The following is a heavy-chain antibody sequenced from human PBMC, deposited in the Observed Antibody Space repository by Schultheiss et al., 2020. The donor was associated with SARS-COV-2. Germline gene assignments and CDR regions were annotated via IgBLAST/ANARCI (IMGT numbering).Heavy chain of an antibody. Sequence: ASVKVSCKASGYTFTGYYMHWVRQAPGQGLEWMGIINPSGGSTSYAQKFQGRVTMTTDTSTSTAYMELSSLRSEDTAVYYCARRDCSSTSCYGNYYYYGMDVWGQGTTVTVSS. CDR2: INPSGGST. CDR1: GYTFTGYY. D-gene: IGHD2-2*01. J-gene: IGHJ6*02. CDR3: ARRDCSSTSCYGNYYYYGMDV. V-gene: IGHV1-46*01.